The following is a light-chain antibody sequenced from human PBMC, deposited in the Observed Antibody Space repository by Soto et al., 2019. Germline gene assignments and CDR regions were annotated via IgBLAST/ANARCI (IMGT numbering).Light chain of an antibody. Sequence: QPVLTQPPSASGTPGQRVTISCSGGTSNIGTNTVTWYQQVPGTAPKLILYHNTQGPSGVPDRFSGSKSGTSASLAISGLQSEDEADYYCAAWDDSLNGVIFGAGTKLTVL. J-gene: IGLJ2*01. V-gene: IGLV1-44*01. CDR1: TSNIGTNT. CDR2: HNT. CDR3: AAWDDSLNGVI.